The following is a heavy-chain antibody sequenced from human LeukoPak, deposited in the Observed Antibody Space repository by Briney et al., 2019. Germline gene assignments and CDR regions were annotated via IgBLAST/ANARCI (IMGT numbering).Heavy chain of an antibody. CDR3: ARERYGYYFDY. V-gene: IGHV4-59*01. J-gene: IGHJ4*02. CDR2: IYYSGST. Sequence: SETLSLTCTVSGGSISSYYWSWIRQPPGTGLEWIGYIYYSGSTNYNPSLKSRVTISVDTSKNQFSLKLSSVTAADTAVYYCARERYGYYFDYWGQGTLVTVSS. D-gene: IGHD1-14*01. CDR1: GGSISSYY.